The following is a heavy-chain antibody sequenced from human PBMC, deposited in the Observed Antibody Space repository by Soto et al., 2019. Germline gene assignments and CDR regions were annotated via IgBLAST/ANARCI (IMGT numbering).Heavy chain of an antibody. J-gene: IGHJ6*02. CDR1: GYIFSDYW. CDR2: IYPGDSDT. CDR3: ARRRGYSSSSNYYYYGLDV. V-gene: IGHV5-51*01. D-gene: IGHD6-6*01. Sequence: GESLKISCNGSGYIFSDYWIGWVRQMPGKGLEWMGIIYPGDSDTTYSPSFQGQVSISVDKNISTAYLQWSSLKASDSAMYYCARRRGYSSSSNYYYYGLDVWGQGTTVTVSS.